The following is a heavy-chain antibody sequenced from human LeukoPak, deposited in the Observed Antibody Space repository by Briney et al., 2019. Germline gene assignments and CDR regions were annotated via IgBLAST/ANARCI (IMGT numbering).Heavy chain of an antibody. CDR2: MNPNSGNT. J-gene: IGHJ4*02. D-gene: IGHD3-22*01. CDR3: ARVTGYMIEDYFDY. CDR1: GYTFTSYD. V-gene: IGHV1-8*01. Sequence: ASVKVSCKASGYTFTSYDINWVRQATGQGLEWMGWMNPNSGNTGYAQKFQGRVTMTRNTSISTAYMEPSSLRSEDTAVYYCARVTGYMIEDYFDYWGQGTLVTVSS.